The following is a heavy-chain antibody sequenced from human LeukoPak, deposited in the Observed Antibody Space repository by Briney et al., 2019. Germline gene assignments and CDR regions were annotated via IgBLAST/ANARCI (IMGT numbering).Heavy chain of an antibody. Sequence: SETLSLTCAVYGGSFSGYYWSWIRQPPGKGLEWIGEINHSGSTNYNPSLKSRVTISVDTSKNQFSLKLSSVTAADTAVYYCARDKGVGYDSSHYYYYYMDVWGKGTTVTVSS. V-gene: IGHV4-34*01. CDR3: ARDKGVGYDSSHYYYYYMDV. CDR2: INHSGST. J-gene: IGHJ6*03. CDR1: GGSFSGYY. D-gene: IGHD3-22*01.